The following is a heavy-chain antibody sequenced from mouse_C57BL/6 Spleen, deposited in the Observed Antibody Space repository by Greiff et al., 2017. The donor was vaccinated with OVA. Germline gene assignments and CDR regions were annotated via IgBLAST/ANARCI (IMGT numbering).Heavy chain of an antibody. CDR3: ARGIYYDYEGAWFAY. D-gene: IGHD2-4*01. V-gene: IGHV5-17*01. CDR1: GFTFSDYG. CDR2: ISSGSSTI. J-gene: IGHJ3*01. Sequence: EVKVVESGGGLVKPGGSLKLSCAASGFTFSDYGMHWVRQAPEKGLEWVAYISSGSSTIYYADTVKGRFTISRDNAKNTLFLQMTSLRSEDTAMYYCARGIYYDYEGAWFAYWGQGTLVTVSA.